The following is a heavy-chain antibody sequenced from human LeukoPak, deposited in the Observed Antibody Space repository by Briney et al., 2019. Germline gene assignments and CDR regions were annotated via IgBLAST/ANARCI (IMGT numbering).Heavy chain of an antibody. J-gene: IGHJ4*02. Sequence: GESLKISCKVSGYSFTSYWIGWVRQMPGKGLEWMGIIYPGDSDTRYSPSFQGQVTISADKSISTAYLQWSSLKASDTAMYYCARRVGGSSPRGYFDSWGQGTLVTVSS. D-gene: IGHD2-2*01. CDR1: GYSFTSYW. V-gene: IGHV5-51*01. CDR2: IYPGDSDT. CDR3: ARRVGGSSPRGYFDS.